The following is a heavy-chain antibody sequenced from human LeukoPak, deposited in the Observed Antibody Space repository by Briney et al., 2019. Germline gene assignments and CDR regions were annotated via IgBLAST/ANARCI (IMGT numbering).Heavy chain of an antibody. CDR1: GGSLSSRSHY. CDR3: VRWTAGTTEDS. D-gene: IGHD1-1*01. Sequence: SETLSLTCTVSGGSLSSRSHYWGRIRQPPGQGLEWIGSLSNSGNTYYNPSLKSRVTISVDTSKNEFSLKLSSVTAADTAVYYCVRWTAGTTEDSWGQGTLVTVSS. V-gene: IGHV4-39*01. J-gene: IGHJ4*02. CDR2: LSNSGNT.